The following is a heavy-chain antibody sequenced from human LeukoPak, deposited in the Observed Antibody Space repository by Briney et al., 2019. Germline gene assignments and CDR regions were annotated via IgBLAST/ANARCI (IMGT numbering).Heavy chain of an antibody. D-gene: IGHD1-26*01. CDR2: ISSSGSTI. V-gene: IGHV3-48*03. CDR1: GFTFSSYE. J-gene: IGHJ6*03. CDR3: ARLGATGLYYYYYMDV. Sequence: GGSLRLSCAASGFTFSSYEMNWVRQAPGKGLEWVSYISSSGSTIYYADSVKGRFTISRDNAKNSLYLQMNSLRAEDTAVYYCARLGATGLYYYYYMDVWGKGTTVTISS.